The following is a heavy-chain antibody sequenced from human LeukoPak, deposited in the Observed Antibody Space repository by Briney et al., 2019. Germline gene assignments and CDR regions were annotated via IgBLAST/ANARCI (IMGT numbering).Heavy chain of an antibody. D-gene: IGHD5-12*01. CDR2: IYYSGST. CDR3: ASIYSGYDPPFDY. CDR1: GGSISSYY. V-gene: IGHV4-59*12. J-gene: IGHJ4*02. Sequence: SETLSLTCTVSGGSISSYYWSWIRQPPGKGLEWIGYIYYSGSTNYNPSLKSRVTISVDKSKNQFSLKLSSVTAADTAVYYCASIYSGYDPPFDYWGQGTLVTVSS.